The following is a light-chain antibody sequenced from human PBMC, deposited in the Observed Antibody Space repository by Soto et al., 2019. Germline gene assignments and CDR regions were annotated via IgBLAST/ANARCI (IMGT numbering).Light chain of an antibody. CDR1: QSISMW. CDR3: QQRSDWPSLT. CDR2: DAS. Sequence: DIQMTQSPSTLSASVGDRVTITCRASQSISMWLAWYQQKPGKAPNVLIYDASTLESGVPSRFSGSGSGTEFTLTISSLEPEDFAVYYCQQRSDWPSLTFGGGTKVDIK. J-gene: IGKJ4*01. V-gene: IGKV1-5*01.